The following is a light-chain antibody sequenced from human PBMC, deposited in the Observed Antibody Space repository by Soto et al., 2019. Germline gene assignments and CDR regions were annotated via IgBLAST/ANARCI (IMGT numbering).Light chain of an antibody. Sequence: IVLTQSPGTLSLSPGERATLSCRASQSVSSSYLAWYQQKPGQAPRLLIYGASSRATGIPDRFSGSGSGTDFTLTISRLEPEDFAVYYCQQYGISPRTFGQGTNVEIK. CDR2: GAS. J-gene: IGKJ1*01. CDR3: QQYGISPRT. CDR1: QSVSSSY. V-gene: IGKV3-20*01.